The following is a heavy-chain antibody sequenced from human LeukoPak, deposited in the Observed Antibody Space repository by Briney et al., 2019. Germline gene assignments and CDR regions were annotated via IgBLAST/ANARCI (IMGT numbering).Heavy chain of an antibody. V-gene: IGHV3-33*01. CDR1: VYLYKIW. Sequence: PGGSETLPCGAWVYLYKIWDVQGARRAPGKGGEGVAVIWYEGSNNYYADSVKGRFTISRDNSKNTLYLQMNSLRAEDTAVYYCARDGGYCSGGSCYYYYGMDVWGQGTTVTVSS. CDR3: ARDGGYCSGGSCYYYYGMDV. D-gene: IGHD2-15*01. CDR2: IWYEGSNN. J-gene: IGHJ6*02.